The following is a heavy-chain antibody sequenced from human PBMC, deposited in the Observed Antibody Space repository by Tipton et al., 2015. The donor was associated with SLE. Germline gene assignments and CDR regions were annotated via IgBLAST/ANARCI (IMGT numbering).Heavy chain of an antibody. CDR1: GGSISSSSYY. V-gene: IGHV4-39*07. D-gene: IGHD2-15*01. CDR3: ARVRSDIVVVVAATYAFDI. Sequence: TLSLTCTVSGGSISSSSYYWGWIRQPPGKGLEWIGSIYYSGSTYYNPSLKSRVTIPVDTSKNQFSLKLSSVTAADTAVYYCARVRSDIVVVVAATYAFDIWGQGTMVTVSS. CDR2: IYYSGST. J-gene: IGHJ3*02.